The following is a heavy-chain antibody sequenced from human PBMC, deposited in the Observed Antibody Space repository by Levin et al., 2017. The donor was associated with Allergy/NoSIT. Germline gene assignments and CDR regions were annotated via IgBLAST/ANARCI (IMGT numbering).Heavy chain of an antibody. CDR1: GSSITNFIW. J-gene: IGHJ4*02. CDR2: IYHNGAT. Sequence: PGGSLRLSCSVSGSSITNFIWWGWIRQPPGKGLEWIGYIYHNGATQYNPSLKSRATLSVDSSKNQIFLSLSSLTAVDTAVYYCARMARSHHIDNWGQGTLVAVS. D-gene: IGHD1-14*01. V-gene: IGHV4-28*01. CDR3: ARMARSHHIDN.